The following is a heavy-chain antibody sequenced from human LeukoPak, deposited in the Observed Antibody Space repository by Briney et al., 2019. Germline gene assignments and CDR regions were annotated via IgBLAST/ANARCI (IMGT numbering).Heavy chain of an antibody. CDR3: AMDFWSTVTTE. J-gene: IGHJ4*02. CDR2: IIPIFGTA. CDR1: GGTFSSYA. D-gene: IGHD4-17*01. Sequence: ASVKVSCKASGGTFSSYAISWVRQAPGQGLEWMGGIIPIFGTANYAQKFQGRVTITADKSTSTAYMELSSLRSEDTAVYYCAMDFWSTVTTEWGKGTLVTVSS. V-gene: IGHV1-69*06.